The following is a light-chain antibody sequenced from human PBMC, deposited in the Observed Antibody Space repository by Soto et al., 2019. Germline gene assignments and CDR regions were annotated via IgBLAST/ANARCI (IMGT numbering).Light chain of an antibody. CDR1: QSVSSN. CDR2: GAS. Sequence: EIVMTQSPATLSVSPGERATLSCRASQSVSSNLAWYQQKPGQSPRLLIYGASTRAIGIPARFSGSGSVKEFTLTISSLQSQDFAVYYCQQYNNWPPWTFGQGTKVEIK. J-gene: IGKJ1*01. CDR3: QQYNNWPPWT. V-gene: IGKV3-15*01.